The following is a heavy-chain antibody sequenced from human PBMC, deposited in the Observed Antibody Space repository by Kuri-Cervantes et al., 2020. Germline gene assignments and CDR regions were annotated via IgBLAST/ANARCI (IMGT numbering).Heavy chain of an antibody. J-gene: IGHJ4*02. CDR2: IYYSGST. CDR3: ASLPTVTTLDY. D-gene: IGHD4-11*01. Sequence: GSLRLSRTVSGGSIRSSRYYWGWIRQPPGKGLEWIGSIYYSGSTYYNPSLKSRVTISGDTSKNQFSLKLSSVTAADTAVYNCASLPTVTTLDYWGQGTLVTVST. CDR1: GGSIRSSRYY. V-gene: IGHV4-39*07.